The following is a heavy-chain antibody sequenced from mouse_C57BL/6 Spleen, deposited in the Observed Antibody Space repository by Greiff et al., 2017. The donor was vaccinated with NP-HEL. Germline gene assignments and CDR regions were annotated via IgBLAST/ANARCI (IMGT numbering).Heavy chain of an antibody. D-gene: IGHD1-1*01. CDR3: AYERAMDY. V-gene: IGHV1-26*01. Sequence: VQLQQSGPELVKPGASVKISCKASGYTFTDYYMNWVKQSHGKSLEWIGDINPNNGGTSYNQKFKGKATLTVDKSSSTAYMELRSLTSEDSAVYYCAYERAMDYWGQGTSVTVSS. CDR1: GYTFTDYY. CDR2: INPNNGGT. J-gene: IGHJ4*01.